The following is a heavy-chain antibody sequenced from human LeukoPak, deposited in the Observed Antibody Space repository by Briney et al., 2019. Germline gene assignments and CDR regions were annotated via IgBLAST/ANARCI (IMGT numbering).Heavy chain of an antibody. CDR1: GGSISPYY. Sequence: PSETPSLTCTVSGGSISPYYWSWIRQPPGKGLEWIGYIQYSGSTSYNPSLKSRVTISVDTSKNQFSLKLSSVTAADSAVYSCARYGGTYFDTWGQGTMVTVSS. D-gene: IGHD3-10*01. CDR2: IQYSGST. CDR3: ARYGGTYFDT. V-gene: IGHV4-59*08. J-gene: IGHJ3*02.